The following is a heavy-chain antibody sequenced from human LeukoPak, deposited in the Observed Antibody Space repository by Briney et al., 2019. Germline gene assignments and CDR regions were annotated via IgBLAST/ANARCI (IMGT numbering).Heavy chain of an antibody. CDR2: IYHSGST. CDR1: GYSISSGYY. CDR3: ARDDRGYSSGWYSDY. D-gene: IGHD6-19*01. V-gene: IGHV4-38-2*02. J-gene: IGHJ4*02. Sequence: SETLSLTCTVSGYSISSGYYWGWIRQPPGKGLEWIGSIYHSGSTYYNPSLKSRVTISVDTSKNQFSLKLSSVTAADTAVYYCARDDRGYSSGWYSDYWGQGTLVTVSS.